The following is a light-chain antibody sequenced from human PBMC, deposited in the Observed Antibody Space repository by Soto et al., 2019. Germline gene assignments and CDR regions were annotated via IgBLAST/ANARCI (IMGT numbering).Light chain of an antibody. Sequence: DIQLTQSPSFLSASVGDRVTITCRASQGISSYLAWYQQKPGKAPKLLIYGASTLQSGVPSRFSGSGSGTELTLTISSLQPEDFATYYCQQLNSYPITFVQGTRLEMK. CDR2: GAS. J-gene: IGKJ5*01. CDR1: QGISSY. V-gene: IGKV1-9*01. CDR3: QQLNSYPIT.